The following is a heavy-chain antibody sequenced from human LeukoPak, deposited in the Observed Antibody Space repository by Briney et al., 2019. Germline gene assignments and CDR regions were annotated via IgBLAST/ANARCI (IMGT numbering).Heavy chain of an antibody. Sequence: PGGSLRLSCAVSGITLSNYAMSWVRQAPGKGLEWVAGISGSGGGTHYADSVKGRFTISRDNPKNTLYLQMNNLRAGDTAVYYCATYSSSWYGFDYWGQGTLVTVSS. V-gene: IGHV3-23*01. CDR1: GITLSNYA. J-gene: IGHJ4*02. CDR3: ATYSSSWYGFDY. CDR2: ISGSGGGT. D-gene: IGHD6-13*01.